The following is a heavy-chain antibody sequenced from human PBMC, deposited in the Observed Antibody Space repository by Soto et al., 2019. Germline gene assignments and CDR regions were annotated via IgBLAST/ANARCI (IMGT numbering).Heavy chain of an antibody. J-gene: IGHJ4*02. CDR2: ISSSGYI. CDR1: GFNFNSYT. Sequence: GGSLRLSCAASGFNFNSYTINWVRQAPGKRLEWLSSISSSGYIFSADSVKGRFTISRDNSKNTLYLQMNSLRAEDTAVYYCAKKVGGYYPYYFDYWGQGALVTVSS. D-gene: IGHD3-22*01. V-gene: IGHV3-23*01. CDR3: AKKVGGYYPYYFDY.